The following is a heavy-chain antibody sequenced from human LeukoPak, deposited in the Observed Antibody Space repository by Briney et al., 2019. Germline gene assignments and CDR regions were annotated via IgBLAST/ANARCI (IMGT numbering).Heavy chain of an antibody. V-gene: IGHV1-18*01. D-gene: IGHD3-9*01. CDR3: ARDDYDILTGSPLYYYGMDV. CDR1: GYTFTSYG. CDR2: ISAYNGNA. J-gene: IGHJ6*02. Sequence: ASVKVSCKASGYTFTSYGISWVRQAPGQGLEWMGWISAYNGNANYAQKLQGRVTMTTDTSTSTAYMELRSLRSDDTAVYYCARDDYDILTGSPLYYYGMDVWGQGTTVTVSS.